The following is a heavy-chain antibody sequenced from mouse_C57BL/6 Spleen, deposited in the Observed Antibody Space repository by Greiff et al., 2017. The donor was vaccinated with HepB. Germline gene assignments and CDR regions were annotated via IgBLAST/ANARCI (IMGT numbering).Heavy chain of an antibody. J-gene: IGHJ1*03. CDR3: AKYGSSYDWYFDV. Sequence: VKVVESGAELMKPGASVKLSCKATGYTFTGYWIEWVKQRPGHGLEWIGEILPGSGSTNYNEKFKGKATFTADTSSNTAYMQLSSLTTEDSAIYYCAKYGSSYDWYFDVWGTGTTVTVSS. D-gene: IGHD1-1*01. CDR2: ILPGSGST. CDR1: GYTFTGYW. V-gene: IGHV1-9*01.